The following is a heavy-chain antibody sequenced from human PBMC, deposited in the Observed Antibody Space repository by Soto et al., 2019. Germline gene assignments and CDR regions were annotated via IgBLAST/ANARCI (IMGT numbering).Heavy chain of an antibody. Sequence: GESLKISCQASGYTFISYWIAWVRQMPGKGLEWMGIIYPGDSDIRYNPSFQGQVTISADKSINTAYLQWSSLKASDTAMYHCARIIAEAGTGFDFWGQGTLVTVSS. D-gene: IGHD6-19*01. CDR2: IYPGDSDI. CDR1: GYTFISYW. J-gene: IGHJ4*02. CDR3: ARIIAEAGTGFDF. V-gene: IGHV5-51*01.